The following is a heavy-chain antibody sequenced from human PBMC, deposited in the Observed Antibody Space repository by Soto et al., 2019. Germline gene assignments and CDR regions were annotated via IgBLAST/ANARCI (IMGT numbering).Heavy chain of an antibody. D-gene: IGHD2-2*01. J-gene: IGHJ6*03. CDR1: GYTFTSYA. V-gene: IGHV1-3*01. CDR2: INAGNGNT. Sequence: ASVKVSCKASGYTFTSYAIHLVRQAPGQRLEWMGWINAGNGNTKYSQKFQGRVTITRDTSSSTAYMELSSLRSEDTAVYYCAREVGYCSSTSCSKHYYYYYYMDVWGKGTTVTVSS. CDR3: AREVGYCSSTSCSKHYYYYYYMDV.